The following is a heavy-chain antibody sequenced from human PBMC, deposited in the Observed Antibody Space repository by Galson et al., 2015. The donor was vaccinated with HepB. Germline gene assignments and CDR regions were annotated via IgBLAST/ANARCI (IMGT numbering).Heavy chain of an antibody. V-gene: IGHV3-33*01. CDR1: GFTFSSYG. CDR3: ARDGVCYPVFDY. Sequence: SLRLSCAASGFTFSSYGMHWVRQAPGKGLEWVAVIWYDGSNKYYADSVKGRFTISRDNSKNTLYLQMNSLRAEDTAVYYCARDGVCYPVFDYWGQGTLVTVSS. J-gene: IGHJ4*02. CDR2: IWYDGSNK. D-gene: IGHD2-8*01.